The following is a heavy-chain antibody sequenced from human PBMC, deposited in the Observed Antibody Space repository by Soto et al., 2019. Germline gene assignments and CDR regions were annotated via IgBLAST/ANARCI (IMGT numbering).Heavy chain of an antibody. D-gene: IGHD5-12*01. V-gene: IGHV1-69*12. J-gene: IGHJ6*02. CDR3: AREKDRVRLGGNYYYGMDV. CDR1: GGTFSSYA. CDR2: IIPIFGTA. Sequence: QVQLVQSGAEVMQPGSSVRVSCKASGGTFSSYAISWVRQAPGQGLEWMGGIIPIFGTADYAQKFQGRVTITADESTTTAYMELSSLRSEDTAVYCCAREKDRVRLGGNYYYGMDVWGQGTTVTVSS.